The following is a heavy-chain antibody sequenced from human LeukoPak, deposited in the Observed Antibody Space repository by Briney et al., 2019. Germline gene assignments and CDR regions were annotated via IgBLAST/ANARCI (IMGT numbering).Heavy chain of an antibody. CDR1: GINFSGYS. D-gene: IGHD3-22*01. CDR2: ISGSSRTI. Sequence: PGGSLRLSCAAFGINFSGYSMHWVRQAAGKGLEWVSYISGSSRTIYYADSVKGRFTISRDNAKNSLHLQINSLRDEDTAVYYCAIRGYYDTTYAYDYHAMDVWGQGTAVTVSS. CDR3: AIRGYYDTTYAYDYHAMDV. J-gene: IGHJ6*02. V-gene: IGHV3-48*02.